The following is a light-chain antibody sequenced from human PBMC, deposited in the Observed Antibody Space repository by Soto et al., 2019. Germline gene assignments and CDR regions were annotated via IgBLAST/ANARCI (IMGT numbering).Light chain of an antibody. CDR1: QSVSGW. V-gene: IGKV1-5*01. CDR2: DAS. CDR3: QQYNSYSVT. Sequence: DIQMTQSPSALSASVGDTVTITCRASQSVSGWLAWYQQKPGKAPKFLVYDASNLESGVPSRFSGSGSGTEFTLTISSLQPDDFATYYCQQYNSYSVTFGQGTKGDIK. J-gene: IGKJ1*01.